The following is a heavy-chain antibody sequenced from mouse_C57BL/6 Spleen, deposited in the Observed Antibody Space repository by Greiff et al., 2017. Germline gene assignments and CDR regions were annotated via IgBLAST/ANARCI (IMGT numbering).Heavy chain of an antibody. V-gene: IGHV5-6*02. Sequence: DVMLVQSGGDLVKPGGSLKLSCAASGFTFSSYGMSWVRQTPGQRLEWVATISRGGGCTYYPDSVKGRVTLSRDNAKTTLYLQMSSLTSEDAALYYCAREQQPNPFAYWGQGTPVTVSA. J-gene: IGHJ3*01. CDR2: ISRGGGCT. CDR1: GFTFSSYG. D-gene: IGHD6-5*01. CDR3: AREQQPNPFAY.